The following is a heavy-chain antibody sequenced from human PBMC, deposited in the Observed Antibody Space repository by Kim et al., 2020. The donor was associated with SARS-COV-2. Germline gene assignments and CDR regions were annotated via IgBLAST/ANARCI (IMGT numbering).Heavy chain of an antibody. V-gene: IGHV3-23*03. D-gene: IGHD6-19*01. Sequence: YADSVKGRFTISRDNSKNTLYLQMNSLSAEDTAVYYCAKRDSGPGAPFDYWGQGTLVTVSS. CDR3: AKRDSGPGAPFDY. J-gene: IGHJ4*02.